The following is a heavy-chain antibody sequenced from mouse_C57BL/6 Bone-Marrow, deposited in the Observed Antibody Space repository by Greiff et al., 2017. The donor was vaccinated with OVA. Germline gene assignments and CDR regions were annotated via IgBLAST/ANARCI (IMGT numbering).Heavy chain of an antibody. CDR3: ARGTSGRFAY. CDR2: INPNNGGT. D-gene: IGHD4-1*01. J-gene: IGHJ3*01. CDR1: GYTFTDYY. Sequence: EVQLQQSGPELVKPGASVKISCKASGYTFTDYYMNWVKQSHGKCLEWIGDINPNNGGTSYNQKFKGKATLTVDKSSSTAYMELRSLTSEDSAVYYCARGTSGRFAYWGQGTLVTVSA. V-gene: IGHV1-26*01.